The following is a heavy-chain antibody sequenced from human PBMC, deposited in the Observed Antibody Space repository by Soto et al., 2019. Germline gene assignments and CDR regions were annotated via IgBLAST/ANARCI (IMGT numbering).Heavy chain of an antibody. Sequence: EVQLVQSGAEVKKPGESLRISCQASGYNFHNYAIAWERLVPGKGLEWMGMILPRNSETTYSPSFQGQVTISAEKSVTAAYLQWTRLRASDTARYYCARRTCKAGVRRPYDLDFWGQGTLITVSS. J-gene: IGHJ4*02. CDR3: ARRTCKAGVRRPYDLDF. D-gene: IGHD1-1*01. CDR2: ILPRNSET. CDR1: GYNFHNYA. V-gene: IGHV5-51*01.